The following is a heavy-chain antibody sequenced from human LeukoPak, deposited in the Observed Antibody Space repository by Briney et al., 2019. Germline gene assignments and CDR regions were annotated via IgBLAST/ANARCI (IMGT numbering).Heavy chain of an antibody. CDR2: ISSSSSYI. CDR3: ARDGSTYYDILTGYYQYRGYFDY. Sequence: NPGGSLRLSCAASGFTFSSYSMNWVRQAPGKGLEWVSSISSSSSYIYYADSVKGRFTISRDNAKNSLYLQMNSLRAEDTAVYYCARDGSTYYDILTGYYQYRGYFDYWGQGTLVTVSS. D-gene: IGHD3-9*01. J-gene: IGHJ4*02. V-gene: IGHV3-21*01. CDR1: GFTFSSYS.